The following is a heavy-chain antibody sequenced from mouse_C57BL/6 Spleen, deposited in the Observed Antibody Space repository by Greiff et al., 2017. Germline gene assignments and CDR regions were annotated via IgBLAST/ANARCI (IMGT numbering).Heavy chain of an antibody. CDR2: FYPGDGVP. J-gene: IGHJ4*01. CDR3: AITEGYYIDY. V-gene: IGHV1-82*01. Sequence: QVQLQQSGPELVKPGASVKISCKASGYAFRSSWMHWVKQRPGKGLEWIGRFYPGDGVPNYNGKFKGKATLTEDKSSSSAYMQLISLTSEDSAVYFCAITEGYYIDYWGQGTSVTVSS. D-gene: IGHD3-1*01. CDR1: GYAFRSSW.